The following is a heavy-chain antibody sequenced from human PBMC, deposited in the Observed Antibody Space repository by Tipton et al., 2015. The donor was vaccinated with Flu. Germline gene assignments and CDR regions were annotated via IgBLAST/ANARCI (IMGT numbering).Heavy chain of an antibody. J-gene: IGHJ3*02. Sequence: QLVQSGPEVKPPETLSLTCAVSEYSISSGYYWGWIRQPPGKGLEWIGTIYHSGSTYYNPSLKSRVIISVDTSKNQFSLKLYSVTAADTAVYYCARHEDSGTGFSGDAFDIWGQGTMVTVSS. CDR2: IYHSGST. CDR1: EYSISSGYY. V-gene: IGHV4-38-2*01. D-gene: IGHD1-1*01. CDR3: ARHEDSGTGFSGDAFDI.